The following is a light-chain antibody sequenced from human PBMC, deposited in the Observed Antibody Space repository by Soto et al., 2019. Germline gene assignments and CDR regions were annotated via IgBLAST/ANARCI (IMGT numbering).Light chain of an antibody. CDR2: DAS. Sequence: EVVMTQSPGTLSVSPGERATLSCGASQSVSSHLAWYQQKPGQAPRLLIYDASTRATGIPARFSGSGSGTECTLSISSLQSEDFAIDFCQQYHDWVTFGGGTKVEIK. CDR3: QQYHDWVT. V-gene: IGKV3D-15*01. J-gene: IGKJ4*01. CDR1: QSVSSH.